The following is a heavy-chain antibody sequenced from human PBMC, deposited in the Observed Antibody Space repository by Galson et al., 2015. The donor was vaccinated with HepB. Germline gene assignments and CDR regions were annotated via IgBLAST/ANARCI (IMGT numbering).Heavy chain of an antibody. CDR3: AKDCCGDSFFDY. CDR2: VDAIGTTT. CDR1: GTAFRDYG. V-gene: IGHV3-23*05. J-gene: IGHJ4*01. D-gene: IGHD4-23*01. Sequence: SLRLSCAASGTAFRDYGMSWVRQSPERGLEWVSTVDAIGTTTHYADSVRGRFTISRDNSRHTVSLQMNSLRVEDTAIYYCAKDCCGDSFFDYWGHGALVIVS.